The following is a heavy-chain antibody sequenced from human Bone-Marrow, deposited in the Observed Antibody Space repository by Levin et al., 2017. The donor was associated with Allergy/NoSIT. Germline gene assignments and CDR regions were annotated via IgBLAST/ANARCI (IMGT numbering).Heavy chain of an antibody. J-gene: IGHJ4*02. CDR1: GGSISSRY. CDR3: ARGNGDYPLDY. CDR2: IYYNGIT. V-gene: IGHV4-59*11. Sequence: SQTLSLTCTVSGGSISSRYWSWIRQPPGKGLEWIGYIYYNGITNYNPSLKSRFTISIDTSKKQFSLRLSSVTAADTAVYYCARGNGDYPLDYWGQGTLVTVSS. D-gene: IGHD4-17*01.